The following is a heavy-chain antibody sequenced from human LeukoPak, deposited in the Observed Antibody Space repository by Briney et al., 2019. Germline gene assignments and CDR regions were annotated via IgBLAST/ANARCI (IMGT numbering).Heavy chain of an antibody. CDR2: IKSKNDGGTT. Sequence: PGGSLRLSCAASGFIFNKAWMNWVRQAPRKGPEWVGRIKSKNDGGTTDYGSPVKGRFTISRDDSKNTLYLQMNSLITDDTAIYYCTPVMVEDRGFWGQGTLVTVSS. CDR3: TPVMVEDRGF. CDR1: GFIFNKAW. V-gene: IGHV3-15*01. J-gene: IGHJ4*02. D-gene: IGHD2/OR15-2a*01.